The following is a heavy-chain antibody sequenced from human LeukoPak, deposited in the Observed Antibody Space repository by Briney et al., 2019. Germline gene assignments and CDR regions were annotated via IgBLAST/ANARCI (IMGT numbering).Heavy chain of an antibody. Sequence: ASVKVSCKASGYTFTSYGINWVRQAPGQGLEWMGWISAYNGNTNYAQKLQGRVTMTTDTSTSTAYMELRSLRSDDTAVYYCARGPYDYVWGSYPKNDYWGQGTLVTVSS. J-gene: IGHJ4*02. CDR2: ISAYNGNT. D-gene: IGHD3-16*02. V-gene: IGHV1-18*01. CDR1: GYTFTSYG. CDR3: ARGPYDYVWGSYPKNDY.